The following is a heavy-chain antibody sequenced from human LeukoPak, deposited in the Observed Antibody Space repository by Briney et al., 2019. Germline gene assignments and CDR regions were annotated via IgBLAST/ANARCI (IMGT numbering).Heavy chain of an antibody. CDR2: ISWNSGSI. CDR1: GFTFDDYA. V-gene: IGHV3-9*01. D-gene: IGHD1-26*01. J-gene: IGHJ4*02. CDR3: AKEVGATCCRHFDY. Sequence: PGGSLRLSCAASGFTFDDYAMHWVRQAPGKGLEWVSGISWNSGSIDYADSVKGRFTISRDNAKNSLYLQMNSLRAADTALYYCAKEVGATCCRHFDYWGQGTLVTVSS.